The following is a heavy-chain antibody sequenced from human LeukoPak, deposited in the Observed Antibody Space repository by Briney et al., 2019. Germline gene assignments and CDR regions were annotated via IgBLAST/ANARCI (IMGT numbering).Heavy chain of an antibody. Sequence: SETLSLTCTVSGGSVRGYYWSWVRQPPGKGLEWIAYIYYSGSTNYNPSLKSRVTISLDTSKNQFSLKLSSVTAADTAVYYCAVGATHYYMDVWGKGTTVTVSS. J-gene: IGHJ6*03. V-gene: IGHV4-59*08. D-gene: IGHD3-16*01. CDR2: IYYSGST. CDR3: AVGATHYYMDV. CDR1: GGSVRGYY.